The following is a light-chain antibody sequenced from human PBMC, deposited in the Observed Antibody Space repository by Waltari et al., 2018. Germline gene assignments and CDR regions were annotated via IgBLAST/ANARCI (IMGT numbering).Light chain of an antibody. CDR1: ESISSY. CDR3: QQSYSSPLT. V-gene: IGKV1-39*01. CDR2: TSS. Sequence: IQWTQPPSSLSASIGDRDTITCRASESISSYLNWYQQKSGNAPTLLIHTSSTLQPGVPSRFSGSESGTDFTLTISCLQREDFAAYYCQQSYSSPLTFGGGTNVDI. J-gene: IGKJ4*01.